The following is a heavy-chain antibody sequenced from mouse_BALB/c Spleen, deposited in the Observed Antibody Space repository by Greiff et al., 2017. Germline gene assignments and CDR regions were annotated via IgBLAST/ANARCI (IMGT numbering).Heavy chain of an antibody. CDR2: INPYNDGT. CDR3: ARSLRDNDHYCYAMDY. V-gene: IGHV1-14*01. CDR1: GYTFTSYV. J-gene: IGHJ4*01. Sequence: VQLQQSGPELVKPGASVKMSCKASGYTFTSYVMHWVKQKPGQGLEWIGYINPYNDGTKYNEKFKGKATLTSDKSSSTAYMELSSLTSEDSAVYNCARSLRDNDHYCYAMDYWGQGTSVTVAS. D-gene: IGHD2-4*01.